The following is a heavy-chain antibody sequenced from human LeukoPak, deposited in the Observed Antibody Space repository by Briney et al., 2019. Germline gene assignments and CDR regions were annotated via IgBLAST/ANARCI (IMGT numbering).Heavy chain of an antibody. CDR2: ISSSGSTI. V-gene: IGHV3-48*03. J-gene: IGHJ4*02. CDR1: GFTFSSYA. Sequence: GGSLRLSCAASGFTFSSYAMNWVRQAPGKGLEWVSYISSSGSTIYYADSVKGRFTISRDNAKDSLYLQMNSLRAEDTAVYYCARAKIVGATICDYWGQGTLVTVSS. CDR3: ARAKIVGATICDY. D-gene: IGHD1-26*01.